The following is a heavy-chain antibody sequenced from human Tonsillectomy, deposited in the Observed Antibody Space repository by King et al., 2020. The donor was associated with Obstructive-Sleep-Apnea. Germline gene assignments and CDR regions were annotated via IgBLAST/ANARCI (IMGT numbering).Heavy chain of an antibody. V-gene: IGHV4-39*07. CDR3: ARGSPYGGFSPLAS. CDR1: NGPISSSNFY. CDR2: IYYSGNA. J-gene: IGHJ1*01. D-gene: IGHD4-23*01. Sequence: LQLQESGPRLVKPSETLSLTCTVSNGPISSSNFYWGWVRQAPGKGLEWIGSIYYSGNADYGPSLTSPVTISVDTPKNQLSLKVKSVTAADTAVYYCARGSPYGGFSPLASWGQGILVTVSS.